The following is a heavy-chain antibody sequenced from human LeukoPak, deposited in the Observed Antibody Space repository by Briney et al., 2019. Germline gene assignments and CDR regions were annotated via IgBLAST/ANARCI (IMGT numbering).Heavy chain of an antibody. D-gene: IGHD6-19*01. V-gene: IGHV3-23*01. CDR1: ELTFSSYA. CDR3: AKTPEQWLVLFDY. J-gene: IGHJ4*02. Sequence: GGSLRLSCAASELTFSSYAMSWVRQAPGKGLEWVSAISGSGGSTYYADSVKGRFTISRDNSKNTLYLQMNSLRAEDTAVYYCAKTPEQWLVLFDYWGQGTLVTVSS. CDR2: ISGSGGST.